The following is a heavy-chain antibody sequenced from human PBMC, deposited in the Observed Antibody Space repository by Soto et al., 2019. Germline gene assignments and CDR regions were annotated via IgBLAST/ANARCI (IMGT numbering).Heavy chain of an antibody. CDR3: XXXXXXXXXXXXXY. CDR2: ISYDGSKR. J-gene: IGHJ4*02. Sequence: QVSLVESGGGVVQPGKSLRLSCGASGFTFSTHTMHWVRQAPGKGLEWVAFISYDGSKRYYADSVKGRFTISRDNSKXXXXXXXXXXXXXXXXXXXXXXXXXXXXXXXXXYWGQGTLVTVSS. V-gene: IGHV3-30-3*01. CDR1: GFTFSTHT.